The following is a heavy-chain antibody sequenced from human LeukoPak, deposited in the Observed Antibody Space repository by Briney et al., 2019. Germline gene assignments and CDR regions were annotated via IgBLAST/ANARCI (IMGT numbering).Heavy chain of an antibody. Sequence: KSGWSLRLSCAASGFTFSNAWMNWVRQAPGKGLEWVGLIKSKTDGGTTDYAAPVKGRFTISRDDSKNTLYLQINSLKTEDTAVYYCTTTGTYYDFWSGYYIEYYFDYWGQGTLVTVSS. J-gene: IGHJ4*02. CDR3: TTTGTYYDFWSGYYIEYYFDY. CDR1: GFTFSNAW. D-gene: IGHD3-3*01. CDR2: IKSKTDGGTT. V-gene: IGHV3-15*07.